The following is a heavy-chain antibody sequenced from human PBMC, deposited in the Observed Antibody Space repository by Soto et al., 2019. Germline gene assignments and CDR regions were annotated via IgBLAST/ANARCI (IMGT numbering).Heavy chain of an antibody. Sequence: QVQLVQSGAEVKKPGSSVKVSCKASRGTFSSYAVSRVRQAPGQGLEWMGGIIPIFGTANYAQKFQGRVTITADESTSTAYMELSSLRSEDTAVYYCARHVPAAGYYYGMDVWGQGTTVTVSS. CDR2: IIPIFGTA. D-gene: IGHD2-2*01. V-gene: IGHV1-69*12. J-gene: IGHJ6*02. CDR1: RGTFSSYA. CDR3: ARHVPAAGYYYGMDV.